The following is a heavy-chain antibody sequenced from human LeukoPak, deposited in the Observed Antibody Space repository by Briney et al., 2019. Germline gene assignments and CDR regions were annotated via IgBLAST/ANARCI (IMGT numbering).Heavy chain of an antibody. V-gene: IGHV1-2*02. CDR3: ARDERYDSSGYPFDY. D-gene: IGHD3-22*01. Sequence: GASVKVSCKASGYTFTGYFIHWVRQAPGQGLEWMGWINPNSGGTNYAQKFQGRVTMTGDTSISTAYMELSRLRSDDTAVYYCARDERYDSSGYPFDYWGQGTLVTVSS. J-gene: IGHJ4*02. CDR2: INPNSGGT. CDR1: GYTFTGYF.